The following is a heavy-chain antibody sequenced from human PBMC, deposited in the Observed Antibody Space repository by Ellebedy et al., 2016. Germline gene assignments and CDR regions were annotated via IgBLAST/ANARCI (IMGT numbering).Heavy chain of an antibody. D-gene: IGHD5-18*01. V-gene: IGHV1-69*04. CDR3: ARLSSYGHASLYYYYYGMDV. CDR1: GGTFSSYA. CDR2: IIPILGIA. Sequence: SVKVSCXASGGTFSSYAISWVRQAPGQGLEWMGRIIPILGIANYAQKFQGRVTITADKSTSTAYMELSSLRSEDTAVYYCARLSSYGHASLYYYYYGMDVWGQGTTVTVSS. J-gene: IGHJ6*02.